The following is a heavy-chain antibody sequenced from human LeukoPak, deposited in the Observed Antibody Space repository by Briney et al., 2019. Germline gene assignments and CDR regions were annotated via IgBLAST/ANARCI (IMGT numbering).Heavy chain of an antibody. D-gene: IGHD3-22*01. Sequence: EASVKVSCKASGYTFTGYYMHWVRQAPGQGLEWMGWINPNSGGTNYAQKFQGRVTMTRDMSTSTVYMELSSLRSEDTAVYYCAREGDSSGSGDAQFDYWGQGTLVTVSS. J-gene: IGHJ4*02. CDR3: AREGDSSGSGDAQFDY. CDR2: INPNSGGT. V-gene: IGHV1-2*02. CDR1: GYTFTGYY.